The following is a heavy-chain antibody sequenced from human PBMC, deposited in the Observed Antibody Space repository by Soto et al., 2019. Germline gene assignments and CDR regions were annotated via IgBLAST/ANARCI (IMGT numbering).Heavy chain of an antibody. D-gene: IGHD3-10*01. CDR3: ARDFSGPMDY. J-gene: IGHJ4*02. CDR2: IYPSGGST. V-gene: IGHV1-46*01. CDR1: GYTFTNYY. Sequence: ASVKVSCKASGYTFTNYYMHWVRQAPGQGLEWMGIIYPSGGSTRNAQKFQGRVTMTRDTSTSTVYMELSSLRSEDAAVYYCARDFSGPMDYWGRGTLVTVSS.